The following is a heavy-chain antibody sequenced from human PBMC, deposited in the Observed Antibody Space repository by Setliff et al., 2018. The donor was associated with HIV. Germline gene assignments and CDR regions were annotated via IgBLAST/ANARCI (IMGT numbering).Heavy chain of an antibody. CDR2: VYYRAKTGATT. D-gene: IGHD3-3*01. CDR3: ARDVAPPLAGDVWSGNGL. V-gene: IGHV4-59*11. Sequence: SETLSLTCSVSGGSIRSHYWSWIRQAPGKGLQWIGNVYYRAKTGATTDHNPSLRSRISISLDVSTNQLPLRLRSVTAADTAIYYCARDVAPPLAGDVWSGNGLWGQGTQVTVSS. J-gene: IGHJ4*02. CDR1: GGSIRSHY.